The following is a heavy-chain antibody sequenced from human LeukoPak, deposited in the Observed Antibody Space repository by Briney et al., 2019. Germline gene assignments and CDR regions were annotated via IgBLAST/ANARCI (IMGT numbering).Heavy chain of an antibody. CDR3: ARAERWLQNDY. Sequence: ASVKVSCKASGYTFTSCAINWVRQAPGQGLEWLGWINTNTGNPTFAQGFTGRFVFPLDTSVSTAYLQISSLKADDTAVYYCARAERWLQNDYWGQGTLVTVSS. V-gene: IGHV7-4-1*02. D-gene: IGHD5-24*01. CDR2: INTNTGNP. J-gene: IGHJ4*02. CDR1: GYTFTSCA.